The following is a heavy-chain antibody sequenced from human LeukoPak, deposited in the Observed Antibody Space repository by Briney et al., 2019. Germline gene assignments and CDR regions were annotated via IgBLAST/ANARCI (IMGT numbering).Heavy chain of an antibody. J-gene: IGHJ4*02. Sequence: GGSLRLSCAASGFTFDDYTMHWVRQAPGKGLEWVSLISWDGGSTYYADSVKGRFTISRDNSKNSLYLQMDSLRVEDTDVYYCARDWYHSPDFWGQGTLVTVSS. V-gene: IGHV3-43*01. CDR2: ISWDGGST. CDR3: ARDWYHSPDF. CDR1: GFTFDDYT. D-gene: IGHD6-13*01.